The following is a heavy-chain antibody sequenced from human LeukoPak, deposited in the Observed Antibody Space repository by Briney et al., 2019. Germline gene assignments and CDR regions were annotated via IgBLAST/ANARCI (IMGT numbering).Heavy chain of an antibody. CDR2: INHSGST. D-gene: IGHD2-15*01. J-gene: IGHJ4*02. Sequence: PSETLSLTCAVYGGSFSGYYWSWIRQPSGKGLEWIGEINHSGSTNYNPSLKSRVTISVDTSKNQFSLKLSSVTAADTAVYYCAGGSQSLGYCSGGSCRAKIFDYWGQGTLVTVSS. CDR1: GGSFSGYY. V-gene: IGHV4-34*01. CDR3: AGGSQSLGYCSGGSCRAKIFDY.